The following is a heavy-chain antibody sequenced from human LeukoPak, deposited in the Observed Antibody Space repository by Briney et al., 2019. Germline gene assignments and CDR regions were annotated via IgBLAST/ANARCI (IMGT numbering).Heavy chain of an antibody. V-gene: IGHV3-7*01. Sequence: GGSLRLSCAASGFTFSSYWMSWVRQAPGKGLECVANIKQDGSEKYAVDSVKGRFTISRDNAKNSLYLQMNSLRAEDTAVYYCARVGWFGELTRHPGGDYWGQGTQVTVSS. J-gene: IGHJ4*02. CDR1: GFTFSSYW. CDR3: ARVGWFGELTRHPGGDY. D-gene: IGHD3-10*01. CDR2: IKQDGSEK.